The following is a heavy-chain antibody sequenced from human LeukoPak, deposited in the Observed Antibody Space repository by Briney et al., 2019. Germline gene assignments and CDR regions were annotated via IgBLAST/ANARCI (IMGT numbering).Heavy chain of an antibody. J-gene: IGHJ5*02. CDR2: INPNSGDR. D-gene: IGHD3-10*01. Sequence: GASVKVSCEASGYTFTDYYIHWVRQAPGQGLEWMGWINPNSGDRNSAQKFQGRVTMTRDTSITTVYMELNWLTSDDSAIYYCARADRLEGGPDLIDPWGQGTLVTVSS. CDR3: ARADRLEGGPDLIDP. V-gene: IGHV1-2*02. CDR1: GYTFTDYY.